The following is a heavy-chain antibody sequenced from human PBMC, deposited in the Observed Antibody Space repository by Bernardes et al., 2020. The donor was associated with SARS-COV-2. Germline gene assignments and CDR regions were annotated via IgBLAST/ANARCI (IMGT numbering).Heavy chain of an antibody. J-gene: IGHJ4*02. V-gene: IGHV4-34*01. CDR2: IENSGSI. D-gene: IGHD1-26*01. Sequence: SASLSLTCAVYGGSFRGSYRSWIRQPPGQGLEWIGEIENSGSISYNSSLKGRVTISVDTSKNQFSLKLNSVTAADTAVYYCARGGRTSGSYYNDWGQGTLVTVSS. CDR3: ARGGRTSGSYYND. CDR1: GGSFRGSY.